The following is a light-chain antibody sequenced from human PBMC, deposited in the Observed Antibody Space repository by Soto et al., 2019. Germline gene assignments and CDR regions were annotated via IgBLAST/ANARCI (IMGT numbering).Light chain of an antibody. CDR2: DAS. CDR1: QSVRTS. J-gene: IGKJ5*01. V-gene: IGKV3-11*01. CDR3: HQRNVWPPIT. Sequence: EVVLTQSPATLSLSPGERATLSCRASQSVRTSLAWYQHKPGQAPRLVIYDASLRANGVPARFGGSGSGTDFTLTINSLEPEDFAVYYCHQRNVWPPITFGQGTRLEIK.